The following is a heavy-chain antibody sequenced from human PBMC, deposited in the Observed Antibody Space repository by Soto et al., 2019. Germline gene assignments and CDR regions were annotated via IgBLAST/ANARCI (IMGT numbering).Heavy chain of an antibody. D-gene: IGHD6-6*01. CDR1: GFTFSSYS. V-gene: IGHV3-30*18. CDR3: AKDSSDRPFDY. Sequence: QVQLVESGGGVVQPGRSLRLSCAASGFTFSSYSMHWVRQAPGKGLEWVAVISYDGSNKYYADSVKGRFTISRDNSKNTLYLQMNSLRAEDTAVYYCAKDSSDRPFDYWGQGTLVTVSS. CDR2: ISYDGSNK. J-gene: IGHJ4*02.